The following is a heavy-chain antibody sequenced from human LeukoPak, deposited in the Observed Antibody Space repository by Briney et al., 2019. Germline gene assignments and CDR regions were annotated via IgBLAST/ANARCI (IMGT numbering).Heavy chain of an antibody. CDR3: ARDRDIAARLDY. CDR2: ISSSSSYI. CDR1: EFTFSSYS. V-gene: IGHV3-21*01. Sequence: PGGSLRLSCAASEFTFSSYSMNWVRQAPGKGLEWVSSISSSSSYIYYADSVKGRFTISRDNAKNSLYLQMNSLRAEDTAVYYCARDRDIAARLDYWGQGTLVTVSS. D-gene: IGHD6-6*01. J-gene: IGHJ4*02.